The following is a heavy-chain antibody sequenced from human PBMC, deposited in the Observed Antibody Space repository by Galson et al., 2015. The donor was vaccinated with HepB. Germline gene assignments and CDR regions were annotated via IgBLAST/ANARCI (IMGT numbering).Heavy chain of an antibody. D-gene: IGHD3-10*01. Sequence: SLRLSCAASGFSFSTYWMHWVRQGPGKGLAWVARVKADGSGTDYADSVKGRFTISRDNANNTLSLQMNSLGAEDTAVYYCVRSSVSRVGALGMWGQGTMVVVSS. CDR3: VRSSVSRVGALGM. CDR2: VKADGSGT. CDR1: GFSFSTYW. J-gene: IGHJ3*01. V-gene: IGHV3-74*01.